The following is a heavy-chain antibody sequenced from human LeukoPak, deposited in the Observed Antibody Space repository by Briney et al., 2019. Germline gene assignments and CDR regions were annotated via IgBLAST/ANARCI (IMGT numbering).Heavy chain of an antibody. D-gene: IGHD3-3*01. CDR3: ARGLWSGYRFDY. J-gene: IGHJ4*02. CDR2: INSGGST. CDR1: GFTVSSKY. Sequence: VGPGGRLRFSCSASGFTVSSKYMSCVRQAPGKGLEWVSVINSGGSTYYADFVRGRFTISRDNSKNTLYLQMNSLRAEDTAVYYCARGLWSGYRFDYWGESPVHPVSS. V-gene: IGHV3-66*01.